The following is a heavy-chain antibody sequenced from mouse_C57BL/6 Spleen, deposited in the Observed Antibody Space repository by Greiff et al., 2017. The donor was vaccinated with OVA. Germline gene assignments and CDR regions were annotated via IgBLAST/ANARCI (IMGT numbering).Heavy chain of an antibody. CDR3: TLTTVVATEGYFDV. CDR2: IDPENGDT. D-gene: IGHD1-1*01. CDR1: GFNIKDDY. V-gene: IGHV14-4*01. J-gene: IGHJ1*03. Sequence: VQLQQSGAELVRPGASVKLSCTASGFNIKDDYMHWVKQRPEQGLEWIGGIDPENGDTEYASKFQGKATITADTSSNTAYLQLSSLTSEDTAVYYCTLTTVVATEGYFDVWGTGTTVTVSS.